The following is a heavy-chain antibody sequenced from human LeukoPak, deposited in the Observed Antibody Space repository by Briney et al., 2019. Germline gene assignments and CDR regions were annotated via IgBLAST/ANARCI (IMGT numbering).Heavy chain of an antibody. Sequence: GGSLRLSCAASGFTFSSYAMSWVRQAPGKGLKWVSAISGSGGSTYYADSVKGRFTISRDNSKNTLYLQMNSLRAEDTAVYYCAKSPRYYYDSSGYSQYYFDYWGQGTLVTVSS. D-gene: IGHD3-22*01. J-gene: IGHJ4*02. CDR1: GFTFSSYA. V-gene: IGHV3-23*01. CDR2: ISGSGGST. CDR3: AKSPRYYYDSSGYSQYYFDY.